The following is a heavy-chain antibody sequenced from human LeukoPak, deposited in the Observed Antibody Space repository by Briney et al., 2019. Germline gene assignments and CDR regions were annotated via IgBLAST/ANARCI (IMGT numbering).Heavy chain of an antibody. J-gene: IGHJ3*02. D-gene: IGHD5-18*01. Sequence: SETLSLTCTVSGGSISSSSYYWSWIRQPPGKGLEWIGYIYYSGSTNYNPSLKSRVTISVDTSKNQFSLKLSSVTAADTAVYYCARVGYSYGSPDAFDIWGQGTMVTVSS. V-gene: IGHV4-61*01. CDR3: ARVGYSYGSPDAFDI. CDR1: GGSISSSSYY. CDR2: IYYSGST.